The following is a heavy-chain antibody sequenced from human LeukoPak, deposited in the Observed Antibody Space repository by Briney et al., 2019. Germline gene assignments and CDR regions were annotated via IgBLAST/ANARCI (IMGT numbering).Heavy chain of an antibody. CDR2: IYYSGST. CDR1: GGSTSSYY. J-gene: IGHJ4*02. Sequence: PSETLSLTCTVSGGSTSSYYWSWIRQPPGKGLEWIGYIYYSGSTNYNPSLKSRVTISVDTSKNQFSLKLSSVTAADTAVYYCARTRHQRYYFDYWGQGTLVTVSS. CDR3: ARTRHQRYYFDY. V-gene: IGHV4-59*01.